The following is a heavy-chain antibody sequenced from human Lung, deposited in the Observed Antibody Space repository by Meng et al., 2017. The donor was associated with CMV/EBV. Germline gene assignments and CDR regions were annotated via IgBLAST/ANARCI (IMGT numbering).Heavy chain of an antibody. CDR1: GYTFTDHY. CDR3: ARDNDWGPDY. D-gene: IGHD3-9*01. CDR2: VYPNSGGT. V-gene: IGHV1-2*02. Sequence: ASVKVSCKASGYTFTDHYFHWVRQAPGQGLEWMGGVYPNSGGTHYAQKFQGRLTVTTDTSISTGYKELSSLGSDDTAVYYCARDNDWGPDYWGQGTLVTVSS. J-gene: IGHJ4*02.